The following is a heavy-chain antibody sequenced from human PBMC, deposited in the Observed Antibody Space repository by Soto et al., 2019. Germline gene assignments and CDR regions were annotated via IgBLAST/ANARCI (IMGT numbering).Heavy chain of an antibody. CDR1: GFTDSSNY. Sequence: ELSRRLSWSASGFTDSSNYMSWVRQAPGKGLEWVSVIYSGGSTYYADSVKGRCTISRDNTKNTLYLQMNSLRAEDTAVYYCARAGSYYDFWSGYYNDDGMDVWGQGNTVIVSS. V-gene: IGHV3-53*01. J-gene: IGHJ6*01. CDR2: IYSGGST. CDR3: ARAGSYYDFWSGYYNDDGMDV. D-gene: IGHD3-3*01.